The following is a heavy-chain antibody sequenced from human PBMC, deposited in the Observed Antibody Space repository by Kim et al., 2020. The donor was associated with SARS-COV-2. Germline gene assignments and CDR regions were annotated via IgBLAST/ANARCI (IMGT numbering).Heavy chain of an antibody. J-gene: IGHJ6*02. Sequence: GGSLRLSCGASGFTFNIYVMSWVRQAPGKGLELVSSITGSGSTSYYAGSLKGRSTISRDNSKKMMYLQMDSLRAEDTAVYYWARRKVISYYFYSGMVVWGQGTTVTVSS. CDR1: GFTFNIYV. V-gene: IGHV3-23*01. CDR2: ITGSGSTS. D-gene: IGHD3-16*02. CDR3: ARRKVISYYFYSGMVV.